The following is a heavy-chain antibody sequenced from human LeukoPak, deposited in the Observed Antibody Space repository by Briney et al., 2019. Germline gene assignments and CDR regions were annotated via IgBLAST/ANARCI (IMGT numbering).Heavy chain of an antibody. J-gene: IGHJ4*02. CDR2: IKSKTDGGTT. D-gene: IGHD6-13*01. Sequence: GGSLRLSCAASGFTFSNAWMSWVRQAPGKGLEWVGRIKSKTDGGTTDYAAPVKGRFTISRDDSKNTLYLQMNSLKTEDTAVYYCYRYSSSSKGGYWGQGTLVTVSS. V-gene: IGHV3-15*01. CDR1: GFTFSNAW. CDR3: YRYSSSSKGGY.